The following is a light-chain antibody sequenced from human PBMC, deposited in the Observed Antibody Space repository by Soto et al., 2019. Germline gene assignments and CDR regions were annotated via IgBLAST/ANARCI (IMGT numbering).Light chain of an antibody. CDR2: AAS. J-gene: IGKJ5*01. CDR1: QGIYNY. Sequence: DIQMTQPPSSLSASVGDRVTITCRASQGIYNYLAWYQQKPGKAPKLLVYAASTLEAGVPSRFSGSGSGTEFTLTISSLQPEDVATYYCHKYNSALLTFGQGTRLEIK. V-gene: IGKV1-27*01. CDR3: HKYNSALLT.